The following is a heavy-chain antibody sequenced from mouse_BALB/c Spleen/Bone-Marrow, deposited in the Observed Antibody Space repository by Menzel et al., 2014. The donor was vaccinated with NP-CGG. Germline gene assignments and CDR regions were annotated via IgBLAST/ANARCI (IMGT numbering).Heavy chain of an antibody. Sequence: VQLQQSGAELVRSGASVKLSCTASGFNIKDYYMHWVKQRPEQGLEWIGWIDPESGDTEYAPKFQGKATMTADTSSNTACLQLSSLTSEDTAVYYCNRYDWYFDVWGAGTTVTVSS. V-gene: IGHV14-4*02. J-gene: IGHJ1*01. CDR2: IDPESGDT. CDR1: GFNIKDYY. CDR3: NRYDWYFDV. D-gene: IGHD2-14*01.